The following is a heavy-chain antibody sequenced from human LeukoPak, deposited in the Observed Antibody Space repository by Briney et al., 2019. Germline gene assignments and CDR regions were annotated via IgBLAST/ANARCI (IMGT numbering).Heavy chain of an antibody. D-gene: IGHD3-22*01. V-gene: IGHV4-34*01. J-gene: IGHJ5*02. CDR1: GGSFSGYY. CDR2: INHSGST. CDR3: ARGRSYYDSSGYVS. Sequence: SETLSLTCAVYGGSFSGYYWSWIRQPPGKGLEWIGEINHSGSTNYNPSLKSRVTISVDTSKNQLSLKLSSVTAADTAVYYCARGRSYYDSSGYVSWGQGTLVTVSS.